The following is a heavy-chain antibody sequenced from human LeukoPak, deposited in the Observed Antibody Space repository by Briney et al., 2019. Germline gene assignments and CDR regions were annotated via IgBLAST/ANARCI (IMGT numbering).Heavy chain of an antibody. V-gene: IGHV4-39*01. CDR2: IYYSGST. D-gene: IGHD3-10*01. Sequence: SETLSLTCTVSGGSTSSSSYYWGWIRQPPGKGLEWIGSIYYSGSTYYNPSLKSRVTISVDTSKNQFSLKLSSVTAADTAVYYCARLYYYGSGSYYFPIDYWGQGTLVTVSS. CDR3: ARLYYYGSGSYYFPIDY. CDR1: GGSTSSSSYY. J-gene: IGHJ4*02.